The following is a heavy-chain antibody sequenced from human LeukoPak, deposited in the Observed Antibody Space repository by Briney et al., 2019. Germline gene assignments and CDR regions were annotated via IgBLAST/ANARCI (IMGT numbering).Heavy chain of an antibody. CDR2: IYPGDSDT. CDR3: ARHHRKNIVGATNWFDP. J-gene: IGHJ5*02. Sequence: GESLKISCRGSGYSFSNDWIGWVRQMPGKGLEWMGIIYPGDSDTRYSPSFQGQVTISADKSISTAYLQWTSLQASDTAMYYCARHHRKNIVGATNWFDPWGQGTLVTVSS. V-gene: IGHV5-51*01. D-gene: IGHD1-26*01. CDR1: GYSFSNDW.